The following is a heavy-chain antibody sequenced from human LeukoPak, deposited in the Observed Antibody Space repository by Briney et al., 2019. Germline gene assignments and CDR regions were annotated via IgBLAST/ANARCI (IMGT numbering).Heavy chain of an antibody. CDR3: ARGFVAAGSGYKDAFDI. CDR2: IYTSGST. V-gene: IGHV4-61*02. D-gene: IGHD3-22*01. CDR1: GGSISSGGYY. Sequence: SETLSLTCTVSGGSISSGGYYWSWIRQHPGKGLEWIGRIYTSGSTNYNPSLKSRVTMSVDTSKNQFSLKLSSVTAADTAVYYCARGFVAAGSGYKDAFDIWGQGTMVTVSS. J-gene: IGHJ3*02.